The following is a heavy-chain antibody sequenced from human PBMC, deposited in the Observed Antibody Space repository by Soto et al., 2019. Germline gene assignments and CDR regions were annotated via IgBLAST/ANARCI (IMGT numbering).Heavy chain of an antibody. CDR1: GGTFSSYA. D-gene: IGHD2-15*01. CDR3: ARTSAGPIVVVVAATTYGMDV. Sequence: ASVKVSCKASGGTFSSYAISWVRQAPGQGLEWMGGIIPIFGTANYAQKFQGRVTITADESTSTAYMELSSLRSEDTAVYYCARTSAGPIVVVVAATTYGMDVWGQGTTVTVSS. CDR2: IIPIFGTA. V-gene: IGHV1-69*13. J-gene: IGHJ6*02.